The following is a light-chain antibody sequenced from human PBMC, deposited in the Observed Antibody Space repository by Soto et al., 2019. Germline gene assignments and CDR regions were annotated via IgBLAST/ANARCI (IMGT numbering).Light chain of an antibody. V-gene: IGKV1-17*01. CDR2: AAS. CDR1: QSIYDS. Sequence: DIQLTQSPSSLSASVGDRVTITCRASQSIYDSLHWYQQKAGEAPKRLIYAASSLHSGVPSRFSGSGSGTEFTLTISSLQPEDFAAYYCLQYRSFPRTFGQGTKV. J-gene: IGKJ1*01. CDR3: LQYRSFPRT.